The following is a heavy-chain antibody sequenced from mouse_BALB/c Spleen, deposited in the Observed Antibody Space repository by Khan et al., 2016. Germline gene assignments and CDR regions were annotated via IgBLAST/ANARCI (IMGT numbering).Heavy chain of an antibody. V-gene: IGHV6-6*02. CDR3: TSLGNYPAWFAY. CDR2: IRLKSNNYAT. Sequence: EVKLEVSGGGLVQPGGSMKLSCVASEFTFSNYWMNWVRQSPEKGLEWVAEIRLKSNNYATHYAESVKGRFTISRDDSKSSVYLQMNNLRAEDTGIYYCTSLGNYPAWFAYWGQGTLVTVSA. D-gene: IGHD2-1*01. J-gene: IGHJ3*01. CDR1: EFTFSNYW.